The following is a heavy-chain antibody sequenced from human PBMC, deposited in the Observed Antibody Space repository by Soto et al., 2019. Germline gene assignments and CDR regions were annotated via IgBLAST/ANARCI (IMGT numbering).Heavy chain of an antibody. CDR1: GGSISSSSYY. D-gene: IGHD6-13*01. CDR3: GRQGIEESGTGWFDP. V-gene: IGHV4-39*01. Sequence: QLQLQESGPGLVKPSETLSLTCTVSGGSISSSSYYWGWIRQPPGKGLEWIGSIYSSGSTYYNPSLQSRVTISVDTSTLQFSLKLISVTAADTAVYYCGRQGIEESGTGWFDPWGQGTLVTFSS. CDR2: IYSSGST. J-gene: IGHJ5*02.